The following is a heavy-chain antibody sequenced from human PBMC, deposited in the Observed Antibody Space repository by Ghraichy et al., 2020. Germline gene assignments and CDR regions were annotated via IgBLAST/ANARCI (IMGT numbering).Heavy chain of an antibody. Sequence: GGSLRLSCAASGFTFSRYNMNWVRQAPGKGLEWVSFISGNSKYIYYADSVKGRFTISRDNAKNSLYLEMKNLRAEDTAIYYCARDVGAGSYFIDCWGQGTLATVSS. D-gene: IGHD3-10*01. CDR3: ARDVGAGSYFIDC. J-gene: IGHJ4*02. CDR2: ISGNSKYI. CDR1: GFTFSRYN. V-gene: IGHV3-21*06.